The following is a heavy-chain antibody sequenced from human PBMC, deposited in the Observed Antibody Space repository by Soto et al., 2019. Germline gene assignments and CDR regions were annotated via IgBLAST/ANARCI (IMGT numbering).Heavy chain of an antibody. J-gene: IGHJ4*02. CDR2: IDPGDSDT. D-gene: IGHD6-13*01. Sequence: GESLKISCKGSGYSFTSYWISWVRQMPGKGLEWMGRIDPGDSDTRYSPSFQGQVTISADKSISTAYLQWSSLKASDTAMYYCASGRDSSSWPYWGQGTLVTVSS. CDR3: ASGRDSSSWPY. CDR1: GYSFTSYW. V-gene: IGHV5-51*01.